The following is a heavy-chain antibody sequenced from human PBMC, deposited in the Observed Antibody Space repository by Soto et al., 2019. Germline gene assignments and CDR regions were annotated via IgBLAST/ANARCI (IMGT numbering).Heavy chain of an antibody. CDR3: AKDCSSTSCYNVDY. CDR1: GFTFSSYA. CDR2: ISGSGGST. D-gene: IGHD2-2*02. Sequence: GGSLRLSCAASGFTFSSYAMSWVRQAPGKGLEWVSAISGSGGSTYYADSVKGRFTISRDNSKNTLYLQMNSLRAEDTAVYYCAKDCSSTSCYNVDYWGQGTLVTVSS. V-gene: IGHV3-23*01. J-gene: IGHJ4*02.